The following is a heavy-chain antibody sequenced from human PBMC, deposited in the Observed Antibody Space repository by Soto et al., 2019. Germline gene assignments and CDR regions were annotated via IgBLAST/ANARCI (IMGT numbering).Heavy chain of an antibody. CDR3: ARGGYCRGGSRYGPDYYHYGMDV. CDR2: ISAYNGNT. D-gene: IGHD2-15*01. J-gene: IGHJ6*02. V-gene: IGHV1-18*01. Sequence: ACCQAPGYTLTSYGRIWGRHAPGRGLEWMGWISAYNGNTNYAQKLQVRVTMTTDTSTSTAYMELRSLRSDDTAVYYCARGGYCRGGSRYGPDYYHYGMDVCGQRTTVTVSS. CDR1: GYTLTSYG.